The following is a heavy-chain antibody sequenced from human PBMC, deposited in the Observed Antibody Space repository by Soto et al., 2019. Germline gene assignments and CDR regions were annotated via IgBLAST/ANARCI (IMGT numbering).Heavy chain of an antibody. J-gene: IGHJ6*02. V-gene: IGHV3-74*01. Sequence: GGSLRLSCAASGFTFSSYWMHWVRQAPGKGLVWVSRINSDGSSTSYADSVKGRFTISRDNAKNTLYLQMNSLRAEDMAVYYCARGYYYYYGMDVWGQGTTVTVS. CDR3: ARGYYYYYGMDV. CDR2: INSDGSST. CDR1: GFTFSSYW.